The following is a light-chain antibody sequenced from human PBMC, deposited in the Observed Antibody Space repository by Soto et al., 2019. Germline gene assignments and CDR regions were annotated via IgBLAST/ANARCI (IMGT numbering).Light chain of an antibody. CDR2: YAS. CDR3: QQDNNWPPIP. V-gene: IGKV3-15*01. J-gene: IGKJ5*01. Sequence: EIMMTQSPATLSVSPGERATLSCRASQSVSNNVAWYQQKPGQAPRLLIYYASTRATGIPARFSGSGSGTEFTLTISRLQSEDFALYYFQQDNNWPPIPFGQGTRLEIK. CDR1: QSVSNN.